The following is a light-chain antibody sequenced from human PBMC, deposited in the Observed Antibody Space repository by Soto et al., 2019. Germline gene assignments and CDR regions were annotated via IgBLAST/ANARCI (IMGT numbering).Light chain of an antibody. J-gene: IGKJ2*01. CDR1: QSIRSSY. Sequence: EIVLTQSPGTLSLSPGERATLSCRASQSIRSSYLAWYQQKPGQAPRLLIYGASSRATGIPDRFSGSGSGTDFTLTIGRLEPEDFAVYYCQQYGSSPYTFGQGTKLEIK. CDR2: GAS. V-gene: IGKV3-20*01. CDR3: QQYGSSPYT.